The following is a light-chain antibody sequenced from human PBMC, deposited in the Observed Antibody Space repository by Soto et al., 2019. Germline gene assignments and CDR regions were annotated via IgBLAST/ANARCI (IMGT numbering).Light chain of an antibody. V-gene: IGLV1-44*01. CDR1: SSNIGNNV. J-gene: IGLJ2*01. CDR2: GIN. CDR3: AAWDDRLNGGV. Sequence: QSVLTQPPSASGTPGQRVTISCSGSSSNIGNNVVNWYQQLLGTAPKLLIYGINQRPSGVPDRFSGSKSGTSASLAISGLQSEDEADYFCAAWDDRLNGGVFGGGTKVTVL.